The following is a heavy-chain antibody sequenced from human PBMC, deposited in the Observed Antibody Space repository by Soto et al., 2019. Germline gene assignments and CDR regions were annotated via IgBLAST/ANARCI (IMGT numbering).Heavy chain of an antibody. V-gene: IGHV4-39*02. CDR2: IYYSGST. CDR1: GGSISSSSYY. D-gene: IGHD3-10*01. CDR3: GRDRVPMVRGAIPPPYYYGMDV. Sequence: SETLSLTCTVSGGSISSSSYYWGWIRQPPVKGLEWIGSIYYSGSTYYNPSLKSRVTMTRDTSISTSYMELSSLRSTDTAVVYWGRDRVPMVRGAIPPPYYYGMDVWGQGTTVTVSS. J-gene: IGHJ6*02.